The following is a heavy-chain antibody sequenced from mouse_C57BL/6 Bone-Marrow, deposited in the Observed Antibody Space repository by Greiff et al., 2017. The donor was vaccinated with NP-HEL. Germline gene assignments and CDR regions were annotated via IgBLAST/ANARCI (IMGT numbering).Heavy chain of an antibody. CDR2: ISNGGGST. Sequence: EVMLVESGGGLVQPGGSLKLSCAASGFTFSDYYMYWVRQTPEKRLEWVAYISNGGGSTYYPDTVKGRFTISRDNAKNTLYLQMSRLKSEDTAMYYCARDGNYYWGQGTSVTVSS. D-gene: IGHD2-1*01. CDR1: GFTFSDYY. CDR3: ARDGNYY. J-gene: IGHJ4*01. V-gene: IGHV5-12*01.